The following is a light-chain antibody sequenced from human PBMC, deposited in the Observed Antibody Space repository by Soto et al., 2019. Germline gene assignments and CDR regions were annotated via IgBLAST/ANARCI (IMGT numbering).Light chain of an antibody. CDR1: QSVSGSY. CDR3: QQYGSSRT. J-gene: IGKJ1*01. CDR2: GAS. Sequence: EIVLTQSPGTLSLSPGERATLSCRASQSVSGSYLAWYQQKPGQAPRLLIYGASSRATGIPDRFSGSGSGTDFTLTISRLEPEDFAGYYCQQYGSSRTFGQGNKVEIK. V-gene: IGKV3-20*01.